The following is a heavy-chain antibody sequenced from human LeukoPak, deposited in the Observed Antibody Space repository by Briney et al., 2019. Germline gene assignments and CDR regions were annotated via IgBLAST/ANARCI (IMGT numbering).Heavy chain of an antibody. J-gene: IGHJ4*02. Sequence: GGSLRLSCAASGFTFSSYSMNWVRQAPGKGLEWVSSISSSSSYIYYADSVKGRFTISRDNAKNSLYLQMNSLRAEDTAVYYCARDIYYDSSGYYAYGYWGQGTLVTVSS. D-gene: IGHD3-22*01. CDR2: ISSSSSYI. CDR1: GFTFSSYS. V-gene: IGHV3-21*01. CDR3: ARDIYYDSSGYYAYGY.